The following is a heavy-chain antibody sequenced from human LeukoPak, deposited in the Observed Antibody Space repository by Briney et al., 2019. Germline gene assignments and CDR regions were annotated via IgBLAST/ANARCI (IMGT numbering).Heavy chain of an antibody. J-gene: IGHJ4*02. Sequence: PGGSLRLSCAASGFSVSSTYMSWVRRAPGKGLEWVSVIYSTGSTCNADSVKGRFTISRDSSKNTVYLQMNSLRADDTAVYYCGRDVRYWGQGTLVTVSS. V-gene: IGHV3-53*01. CDR2: IYSTGST. CDR3: GRDVRY. CDR1: GFSVSSTY.